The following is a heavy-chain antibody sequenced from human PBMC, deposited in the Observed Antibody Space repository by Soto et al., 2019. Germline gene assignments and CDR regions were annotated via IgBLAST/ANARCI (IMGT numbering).Heavy chain of an antibody. CDR1: GFTFSSYS. J-gene: IGHJ6*02. CDR2: ISSSSSTI. V-gene: IGHV3-48*02. CDR3: ARGRGLRFLEWLGANYYYYGMDV. D-gene: IGHD3-3*01. Sequence: PGGSLRLSCAASGFTFSSYSMNWVRQAPGKGLEWVSYISSSSSTIYYADSVKGRFTISRDNAKNSLYLQMNSLRDEDTAVYYCARGRGLRFLEWLGANYYYYGMDVWGQGTTVTVSS.